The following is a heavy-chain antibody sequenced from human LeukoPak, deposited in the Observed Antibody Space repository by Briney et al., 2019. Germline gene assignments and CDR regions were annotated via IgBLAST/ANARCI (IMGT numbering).Heavy chain of an antibody. CDR2: IYYSGST. CDR1: GVSISSGDYY. CDR3: ARGSRHDAFDI. Sequence: SETLSLTCTVSGVSISSGDYYWSWIRQPPGKGLEWIGYIYYSGSTYYNPSLKSRVTISVDTSKNQFSLKLSSVTAADTAVYYCARGSRHDAFDIWGQGTMXNVSS. V-gene: IGHV4-30-4*01. J-gene: IGHJ3*02. D-gene: IGHD6-13*01.